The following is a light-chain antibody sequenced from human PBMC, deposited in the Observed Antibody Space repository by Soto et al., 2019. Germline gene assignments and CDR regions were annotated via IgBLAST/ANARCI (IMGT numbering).Light chain of an antibody. CDR2: EVT. CDR3: SSYRSSSTFVV. J-gene: IGLJ2*01. CDR1: SSDVGGYNY. Sequence: QSALTQPASVSGSPGQSITISCTGTSSDVGGYNYVSWYQQHPGKAPKLIIYEVTNRPSGVSNRFSGSKSGNTASLTISGLQPEDEADYYCSSYRSSSTFVVIGGGTKLTVL. V-gene: IGLV2-14*01.